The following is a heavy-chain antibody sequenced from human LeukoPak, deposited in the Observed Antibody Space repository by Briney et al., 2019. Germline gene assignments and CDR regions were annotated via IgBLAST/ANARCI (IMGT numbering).Heavy chain of an antibody. CDR2: IDHSGRT. Sequence: SETLSLTCGVFGGSFRGYYWGWIRQPPGKGLEWIGEIDHSGRTNSNASLKSRVTISVDVSKNQFSLRLTSVTAADTAVYYCARKSIATAGRKPYDYWDQGTLVTVSS. CDR3: ARKSIATAGRKPYDY. D-gene: IGHD6-13*01. J-gene: IGHJ4*02. V-gene: IGHV4-34*01. CDR1: GGSFRGYY.